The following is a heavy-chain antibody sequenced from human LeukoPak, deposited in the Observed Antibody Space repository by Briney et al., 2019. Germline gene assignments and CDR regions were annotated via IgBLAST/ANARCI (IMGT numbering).Heavy chain of an antibody. CDR3: VSYSGY. Sequence: PGGSLRLSSAASGFTVSSNYMSWVRQAPGKGLEWVSVIYSGGSTYYADSVKGRFTISRDNSKNTLYLQMNSLRAEDTAVYYCVSYSGYWGQGTLVTVSS. CDR1: GFTVSSNY. D-gene: IGHD2-15*01. J-gene: IGHJ4*02. V-gene: IGHV3-66*01. CDR2: IYSGGST.